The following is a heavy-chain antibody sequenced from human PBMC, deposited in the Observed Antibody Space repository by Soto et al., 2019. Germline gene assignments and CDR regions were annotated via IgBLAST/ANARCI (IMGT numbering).Heavy chain of an antibody. J-gene: IGHJ4*02. CDR3: ARRSSSWYLSLYYFDY. Sequence: QLQLQESGPGLVKPSETLSLTCTVSGGSISSSSYYWGWIRQPPGKGLEWIGSIYYSGSTYYNPSLKSRVTISVYTSKNQFSLKLSSVTAADTAVYYCARRSSSWYLSLYYFDYWGQGNLVTVSS. D-gene: IGHD6-13*01. V-gene: IGHV4-39*01. CDR1: GGSISSSSYY. CDR2: IYYSGST.